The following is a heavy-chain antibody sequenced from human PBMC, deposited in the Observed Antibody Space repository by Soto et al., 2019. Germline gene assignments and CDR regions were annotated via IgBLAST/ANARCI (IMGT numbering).Heavy chain of an antibody. V-gene: IGHV3-23*01. CDR2: ISGSGFKK. Sequence: EVVLLESGGGLEQPGGSLRLSCAASGFIFENFGMSWVRQAPGKGLEWISSISGSGFKKYYADSVKGRFTISRDNSKSTVYLELNNLSAEDTAVYHCATDRALGATLGAIDFWGQGTLVTVSS. D-gene: IGHD1-26*01. CDR3: ATDRALGATLGAIDF. CDR1: GFIFENFG. J-gene: IGHJ4*02.